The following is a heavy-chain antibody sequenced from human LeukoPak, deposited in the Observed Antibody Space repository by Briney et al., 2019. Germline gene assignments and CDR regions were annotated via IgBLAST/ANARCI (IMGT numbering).Heavy chain of an antibody. CDR3: ARGGRITMIVVATRNWFDP. J-gene: IGHJ5*02. CDR2: INAGNGNT. V-gene: IGHV1-3*01. Sequence: ASVKVSCKAPGYTFTSYAMHWVRQAPGQRLEWMGWINAGNGNTKYSQEFQGRVTMTRDTSISTAYMELSRLRSDDTAVYYCARGGRITMIVVATRNWFDPWGQGTLVTVSS. D-gene: IGHD3-22*01. CDR1: GYTFTSYA.